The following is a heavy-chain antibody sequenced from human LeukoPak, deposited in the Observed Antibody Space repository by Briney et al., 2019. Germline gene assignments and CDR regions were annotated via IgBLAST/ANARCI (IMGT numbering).Heavy chain of an antibody. CDR1: GFTFSSYW. CDR2: IKEDGSEK. J-gene: IGHJ4*02. V-gene: IGHV3-7*01. CDR3: ARSYDFWSGYRGAYDY. D-gene: IGHD3-3*01. Sequence: GGSLRLSCAASGFTFSSYWMSLVRRAPGKGLEWVANIKEDGSEKYYVDSVRGRFTISRDNAKNSLYLQMNSLRAEDTAVYYCARSYDFWSGYRGAYDYWGQGTLVTVSS.